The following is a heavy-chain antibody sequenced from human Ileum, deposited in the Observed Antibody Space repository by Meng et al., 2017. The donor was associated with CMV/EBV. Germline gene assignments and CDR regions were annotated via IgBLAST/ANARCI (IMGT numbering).Heavy chain of an antibody. J-gene: IGHJ4*02. CDR1: GYTVTSYY. CDR2: INPSGGST. CDR3: ARVNYGGFDY. V-gene: IGHV1-46*01. Sequence: VSGKASGYTVTSYYMHWVRQVPGQGLEWMGIINPSGGSTSYAQKFQGRVTMTRDTSTSTVYMELSSLRSEDTAVYYCARVNYGGFDYWGQGTLVTVSS. D-gene: IGHD4-23*01.